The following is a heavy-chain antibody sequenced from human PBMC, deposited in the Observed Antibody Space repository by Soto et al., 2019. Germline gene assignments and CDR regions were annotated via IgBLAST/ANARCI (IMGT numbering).Heavy chain of an antibody. V-gene: IGHV1-3*01. CDR1: GYTFTSYA. Sequence: ASVKVSCKASGYTFTSYAMHWVRQAPGQRLEWMGWINAGNGNTKYSQKFQGRVTITRDTSASTAYMELSSLRSEDTAVYYCARGGLGYYDILTGYPKFNFDYWGQGTLVTVSS. CDR3: ARGGLGYYDILTGYPKFNFDY. D-gene: IGHD3-9*01. J-gene: IGHJ4*02. CDR2: INAGNGNT.